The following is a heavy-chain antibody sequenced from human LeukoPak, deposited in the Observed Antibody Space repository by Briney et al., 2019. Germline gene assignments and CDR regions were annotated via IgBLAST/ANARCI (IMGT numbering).Heavy chain of an antibody. CDR2: IIPIFGTA. D-gene: IGHD6-19*01. Sequence: EASVKVSCKASGGTFSSYAISWVRQAPGQGLEWMGGIIPIFGTANYAQKFQGRVTITTVESTSTAYMELSSLRSEDTAVYYCASGVAVAGTKKYYFDYWGQGTLVTVSS. V-gene: IGHV1-69*05. CDR1: GGTFSSYA. J-gene: IGHJ4*02. CDR3: ASGVAVAGTKKYYFDY.